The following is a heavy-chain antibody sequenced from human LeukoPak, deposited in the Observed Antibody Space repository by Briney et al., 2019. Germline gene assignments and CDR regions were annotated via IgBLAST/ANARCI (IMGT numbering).Heavy chain of an antibody. CDR2: INPNSGGT. D-gene: IGHD3-22*01. CDR3: ARAAGGPDDSSGRYYYYMDV. V-gene: IGHV1-2*02. J-gene: IGHJ6*03. CDR1: GYTFTGYY. Sequence: GASVKVSCKASGYTFTGYYMHWVRQAPGQGLEWMGWINPNSGGTNYAQKFQGRVTMTRDTSISTAYMELSRLRSDDTAVYYCARAAGGPDDSSGRYYYYMDVWGKGTTVTVSS.